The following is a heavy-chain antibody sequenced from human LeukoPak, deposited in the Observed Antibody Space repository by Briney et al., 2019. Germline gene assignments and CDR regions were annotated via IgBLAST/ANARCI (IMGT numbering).Heavy chain of an antibody. CDR2: INPSGGST. Sequence: ASVKVSCKASGYTFTSYYMHWVRQAPGQGLEWMGIINPSGGSTSYAQKFQDRVTMTRDMSTSTVYMELSSLRSEDTAVYYCASPGIDYGIEYFQHWGQGTLVTVSS. D-gene: IGHD4-17*01. CDR1: GYTFTSYY. J-gene: IGHJ1*01. V-gene: IGHV1-46*01. CDR3: ASPGIDYGIEYFQH.